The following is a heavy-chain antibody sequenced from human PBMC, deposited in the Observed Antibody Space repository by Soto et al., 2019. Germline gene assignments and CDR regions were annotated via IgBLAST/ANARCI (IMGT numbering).Heavy chain of an antibody. CDR3: ARGRRPYYYDSSGYYPTFDY. CDR2: IIPIFGTA. Sequence: SVKVSCKASGGTFSSYAISWVRQAPGQGLEWMGGIIPIFGTANYAQKFQGRVTITADESTSTAYMELSSLRSEDTAVYYCARGRRPYYYDSSGYYPTFDYWGQRTLVTVSS. CDR1: GGTFSSYA. V-gene: IGHV1-69*13. D-gene: IGHD3-22*01. J-gene: IGHJ4*02.